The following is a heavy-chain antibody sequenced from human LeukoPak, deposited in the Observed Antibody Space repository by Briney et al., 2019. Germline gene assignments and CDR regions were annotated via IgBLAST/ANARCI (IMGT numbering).Heavy chain of an antibody. D-gene: IGHD3-3*01. J-gene: IGHJ3*02. V-gene: IGHV1-2*02. CDR2: INPNSGST. CDR3: ARDHGGTTMFVDAFDI. Sequence: ASVKVSCKASGYTFTGYWMHWVRQGPGQGLECMGWINPNSGSTNYAHNFQGRVTMTRDTSISTAYMELSSLRSDDTAVYYCARDHGGTTMFVDAFDIWGQGTMVTVSS. CDR1: GYTFTGYW.